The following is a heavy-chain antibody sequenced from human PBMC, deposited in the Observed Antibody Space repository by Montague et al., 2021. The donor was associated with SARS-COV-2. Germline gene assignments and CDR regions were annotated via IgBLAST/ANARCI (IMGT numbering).Heavy chain of an antibody. CDR1: GGSISSGGYY. CDR3: ASVRIYLVGVGDAFDI. V-gene: IGHV4-31*03. Sequence: TLSLTCTVSGGSISSGGYYWSWIRQPPGKGLEWIGCIYYSGSTYYNPSLKSRVTISVDTSKNQFSLKLSSVTAADTAVYYCASVRIYLVGVGDAFDIWGQGTMVTVSS. D-gene: IGHD1-26*01. J-gene: IGHJ3*02. CDR2: IYYSGST.